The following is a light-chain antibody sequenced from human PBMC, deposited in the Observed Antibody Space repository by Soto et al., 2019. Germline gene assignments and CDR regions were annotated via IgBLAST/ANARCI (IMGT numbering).Light chain of an antibody. CDR3: QQSYNSPQT. CDR1: QTIMTY. Sequence: DIQMTQSPSSLSASVGDEVTITCRASQTIMTYLNWYQLKPGKPPRLLIYAASSSQSGVPSRFSGSGSGTDFTLTISSLQPEDFATYSCQQSYNSPQTFGQGTKVDIK. J-gene: IGKJ1*01. CDR2: AAS. V-gene: IGKV1-39*01.